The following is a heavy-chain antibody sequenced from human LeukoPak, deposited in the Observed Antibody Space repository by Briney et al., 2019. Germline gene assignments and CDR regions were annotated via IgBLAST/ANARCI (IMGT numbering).Heavy chain of an antibody. Sequence: GSLRLSCAASGFTLSVYGMHWVRQAPGKGLEWVAVIWFDGNNKYYADSVKGRFTISRDNSKNTVYLQMNSLRGEDTAVYYCAKEGGTWTTYSYYYYMDVWGKGTTVTVSS. CDR3: AKEGGTWTTYSYYYYMDV. CDR2: IWFDGNNK. D-gene: IGHD1-1*01. V-gene: IGHV3-33*06. CDR1: GFTLSVYG. J-gene: IGHJ6*03.